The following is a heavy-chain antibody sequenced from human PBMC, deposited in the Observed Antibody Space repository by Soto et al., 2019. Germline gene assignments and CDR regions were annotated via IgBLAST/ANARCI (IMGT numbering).Heavy chain of an antibody. CDR2: IIPIFGTA. CDR3: ARDMAYYGSGTVTGDYYYYVMDV. J-gene: IGHJ6*02. D-gene: IGHD3-10*01. CDR1: GGTFSSYA. V-gene: IGHV1-69*13. Sequence: SVKVSCKASGGTFSSYAISWVRQAPGQGLEWMGGIIPIFGTANYAQKFQGRVTITADESTGTAYMELSSLRSEDTAVYYCARDMAYYGSGTVTGDYYYYVMDVWGQGTTVTVSS.